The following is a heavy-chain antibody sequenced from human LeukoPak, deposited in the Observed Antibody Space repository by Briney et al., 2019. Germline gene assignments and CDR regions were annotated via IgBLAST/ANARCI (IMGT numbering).Heavy chain of an antibody. CDR2: IYYSGST. V-gene: IGHV4-39*01. J-gene: IGHJ4*02. D-gene: IGHD5-12*01. CDR3: ARQSGYDQLFDY. Sequence: PSETPSLTXTVSGGSISSSSYYWGWIRQPPGEGLEWIGSIYYSGSTYYNPSLKSRVTISVDTSKNQFSLKLSSVTAADTAVYYCARQSGYDQLFDYWGQGTLVTVSS. CDR1: GGSISSSSYY.